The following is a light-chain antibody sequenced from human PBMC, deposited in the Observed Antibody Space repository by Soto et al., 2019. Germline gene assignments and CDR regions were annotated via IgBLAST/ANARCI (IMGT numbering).Light chain of an antibody. CDR1: QSFSSN. J-gene: IGKJ1*01. Sequence: EIVMTQSPATLSVSPGERATLSCRASQSFSSNLAWYQQKPGQAPRLLIYGASTRATGIPVRFSGSGSGTEFTLTISSLQSEDFAVYYCQQYSNWPVTFGQGTKVEIK. CDR2: GAS. CDR3: QQYSNWPVT. V-gene: IGKV3-15*01.